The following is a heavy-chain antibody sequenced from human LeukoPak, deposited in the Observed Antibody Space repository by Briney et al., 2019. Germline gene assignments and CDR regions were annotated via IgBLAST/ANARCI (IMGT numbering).Heavy chain of an antibody. CDR1: GGSFSGYY. Sequence: SETLSLTCAVYGGSFSGYYWSWIRQPPGKGLEWIGEINHSGSTNYNPSLKSRVTISVDTSKNQFSLKLSSVTAADTAVYYCASFTIFGVVIDYWGQGTLVTVSS. CDR2: INHSGST. CDR3: ASFTIFGVVIDY. J-gene: IGHJ4*02. V-gene: IGHV4-34*01. D-gene: IGHD3-3*01.